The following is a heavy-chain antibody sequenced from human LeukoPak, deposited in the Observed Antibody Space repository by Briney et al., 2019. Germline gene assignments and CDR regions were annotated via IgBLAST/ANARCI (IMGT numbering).Heavy chain of an antibody. D-gene: IGHD2-8*02. CDR3: AKDVYWGCLDH. J-gene: IGHJ1*01. Sequence: GGSLRLSCAASGFSFRIHGMMWARHAPGRGGEWVSGISPRGDNTYHIASVRGRFTISRDNVKNTVSLQLNSLRAEDTAMYYCAKDVYWGCLDHWGKGTLVTVSS. V-gene: IGHV3-23*01. CDR2: ISPRGDNT. CDR1: GFSFRIHG.